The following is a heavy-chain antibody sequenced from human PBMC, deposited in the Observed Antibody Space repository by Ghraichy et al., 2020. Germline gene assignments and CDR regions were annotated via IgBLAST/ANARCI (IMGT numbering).Heavy chain of an antibody. D-gene: IGHD2-2*01. CDR2: ISSSGSTI. J-gene: IGHJ6*03. CDR1: GFTFSDYY. CDR3: AREGRGKYCSSTSCWLNLYYYYYYMDV. V-gene: IGHV3-11*01. Sequence: GGSLRLSCAASGFTFSDYYMSWIRQAPGKGLEWVSYISSSGSTIYYADSVKGRFTISRDNAKNSLYLQMNSLRAEDTAVYYCAREGRGKYCSSTSCWLNLYYYYYYMDVLGKGTTVTGSS.